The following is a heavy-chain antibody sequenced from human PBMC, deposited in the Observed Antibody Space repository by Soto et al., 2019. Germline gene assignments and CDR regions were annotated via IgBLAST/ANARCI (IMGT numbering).Heavy chain of an antibody. CDR1: GASMSSGGYY. D-gene: IGHD6-6*01. CDR3: ARDRHNNFFDP. Sequence: PSETLSLTCTVSGASMSSGGYYWTWIRQSPGKGLEWIGYIYYSGSTYYNKSLESRVAISLDTSRSQFSLTLHSVTAADTAIYYCARDRHNNFFDPWGQGTLVTVS. CDR2: IYYSGST. V-gene: IGHV4-31*03. J-gene: IGHJ5*02.